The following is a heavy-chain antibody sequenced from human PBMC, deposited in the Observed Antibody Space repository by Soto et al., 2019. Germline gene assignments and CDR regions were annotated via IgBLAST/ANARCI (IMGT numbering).Heavy chain of an antibody. CDR1: GYTFTSYY. J-gene: IGHJ4*02. CDR3: ASDGEWELLHGTFYY. CDR2: INPSGGST. D-gene: IGHD1-26*01. Sequence: QVQLVQSGTEVNKPGASVKVPCKASGYTFTSYYMHWVRQAPGQGLEWMGIINPSGGSTSYAQKFQGRVTMTRDTSTRTVYMELSSLRSEDTAVYYCASDGEWELLHGTFYYWGQGPLVTVSS. V-gene: IGHV1-46*01.